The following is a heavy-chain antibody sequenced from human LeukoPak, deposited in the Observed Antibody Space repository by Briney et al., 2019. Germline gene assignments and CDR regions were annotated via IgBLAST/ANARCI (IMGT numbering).Heavy chain of an antibody. CDR1: GFTSSGSA. D-gene: IGHD1-1*01. Sequence: GGSLRLSCAASGFTSSGSAMHWVRQASGKGLEWVGHIGNKVSNYATEYAPSLRGRFTISRDDSKDTAYLQVDSLKTEDTAVYYCAGNYNSWTGLNYWGQGTLVTVSS. V-gene: IGHV3-73*01. CDR3: AGNYNSWTGLNY. J-gene: IGHJ4*02. CDR2: IGNKVSNYAT.